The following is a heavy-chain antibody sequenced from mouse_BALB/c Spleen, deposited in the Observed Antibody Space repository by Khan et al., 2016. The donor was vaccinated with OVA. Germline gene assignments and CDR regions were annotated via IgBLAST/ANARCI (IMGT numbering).Heavy chain of an antibody. CDR2: ISYSGST. V-gene: IGHV3-2*02. CDR1: GYSIPSGYG. J-gene: IGHJ2*01. Sequence: EVQLQESGPGLVKPSQSLSLTCTVTGYSIPSGYGWNWIRQFPGNKLEWMGYISYSGSTTYTPSLKSRISITRDTSKNQFFLQLNSLTTADTATYYCARTARIKYWGQGTTLTVSS. D-gene: IGHD1-2*01. CDR3: ARTARIKY.